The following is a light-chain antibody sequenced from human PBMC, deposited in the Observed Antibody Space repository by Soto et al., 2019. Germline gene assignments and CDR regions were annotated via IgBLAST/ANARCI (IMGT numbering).Light chain of an antibody. CDR2: AAS. Sequence: DIQMTQSPSSLSASVGDRVTITCLASQSISSYLNWYQQKPGKAPKLLIYAASSLQSGVPSRFSGSGSGTDFTRTISSLQPEDFATYYCQQSYSTLITFGQGTRLEIK. CDR3: QQSYSTLIT. V-gene: IGKV1-39*01. CDR1: QSISSY. J-gene: IGKJ5*01.